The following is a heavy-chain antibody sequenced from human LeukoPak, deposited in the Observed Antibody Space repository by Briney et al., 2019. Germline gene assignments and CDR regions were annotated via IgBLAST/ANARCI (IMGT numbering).Heavy chain of an antibody. CDR2: INHSGST. Sequence: SETLSLTCAVYGGSFSGYYWSWIRQPPGKGLEWIGEINHSGSTNYNPSLKGRVTISVDTSKNQFSLKLSSVTAADTAVYYCARGKKRYVRGVQQYTNYSMDVWGQGTTVTVSS. CDR1: GGSFSGYY. D-gene: IGHD3-10*01. CDR3: ARGKKRYVRGVQQYTNYSMDV. V-gene: IGHV4-34*01. J-gene: IGHJ6*02.